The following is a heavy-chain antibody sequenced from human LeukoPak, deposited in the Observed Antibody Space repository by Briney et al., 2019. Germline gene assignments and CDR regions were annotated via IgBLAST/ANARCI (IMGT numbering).Heavy chain of an antibody. D-gene: IGHD1-26*01. CDR2: IYTSGST. Sequence: PSETLSLTCSVSGGSINGGSYYWSWIRQPAGKGLEWIGRIYTSGSTNYNPSLKSRVTMSVDTSKNQFSLKLSSVTAADTAVYYCARDVGATRQNWFDPWGQGTLVTVSS. CDR1: GGSINGGSYY. V-gene: IGHV4-61*02. J-gene: IGHJ5*02. CDR3: ARDVGATRQNWFDP.